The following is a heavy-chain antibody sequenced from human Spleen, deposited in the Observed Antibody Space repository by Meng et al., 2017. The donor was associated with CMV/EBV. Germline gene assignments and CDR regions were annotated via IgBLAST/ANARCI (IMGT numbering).Heavy chain of an antibody. Sequence: NRSSRYDWGWSSQPPGEGLGWSGSIYYSGRTYYNPSLKSRVTISVDASKNQYSLKLSSVTAADAAVYYCARSSGCLGWLRFAEYFQHWGQGTLVTVSS. CDR1: NRSSRYD. J-gene: IGHJ1*01. CDR2: IYYSGRT. CDR3: ARSSGCLGWLRFAEYFQH. D-gene: IGHD3-3*01. V-gene: IGHV4-39*07.